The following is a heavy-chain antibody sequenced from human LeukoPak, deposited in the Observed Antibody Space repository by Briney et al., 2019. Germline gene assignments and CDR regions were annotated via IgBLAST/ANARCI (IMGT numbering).Heavy chain of an antibody. CDR1: GLSFSSHG. J-gene: IGHJ4*02. CDR2: IWYDGTNE. CDR3: ARAFDY. V-gene: IGHV3-33*01. Sequence: GGSLRLSCAASGLSFSSHGMHWVRQAPGKGLEWVAVIWYDGTNENYSDSLRGRFTISRDNAKNSLYLQMNSLRDEDTAVYYCARAFDYWGQGTLVAVSS.